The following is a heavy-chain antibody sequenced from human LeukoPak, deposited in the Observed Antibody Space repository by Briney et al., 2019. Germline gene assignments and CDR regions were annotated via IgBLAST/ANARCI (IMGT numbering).Heavy chain of an antibody. V-gene: IGHV3-23*01. CDR2: ISGRTGGT. Sequence: GGSLRLSCAASGFTFTTNAMSWVRQAPGKGLEWVSAISGRTGGTYYADSLKGRFTISRDNFKNTLYLQMNSLRAEDTAVYYCARGAGGTWEYYFDSWGQGTLVTVSS. J-gene: IGHJ4*02. CDR1: GFTFTTNA. CDR3: ARGAGGTWEYYFDS. D-gene: IGHD1-7*01.